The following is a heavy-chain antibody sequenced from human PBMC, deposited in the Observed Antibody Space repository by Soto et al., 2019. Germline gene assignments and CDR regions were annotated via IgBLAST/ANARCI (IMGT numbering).Heavy chain of an antibody. V-gene: IGHV1-18*01. CDR3: ARDTRNGVVIMDS. CDR1: GYIFTYYG. J-gene: IGHJ5*02. CDR2: ISTYNGDT. D-gene: IGHD3-3*01. Sequence: QVQLVQSGPEVKETGASVKVSCKASGYIFTYYGLSWVRQAPGQGLEWMGWISTYNGDTRIAQQFQGRVTMTTDSSTNTAYMELKSPRSDDTALYFCARDTRNGVVIMDSWGQGTLVAVSS.